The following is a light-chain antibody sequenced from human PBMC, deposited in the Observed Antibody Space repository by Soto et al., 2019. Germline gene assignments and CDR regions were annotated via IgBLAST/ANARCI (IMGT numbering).Light chain of an antibody. CDR1: QSLVHSDGIAY. V-gene: IGKV2-30*02. Sequence: DVVMTQSPLSLPVTLGQPASISCRSNQSLVHSDGIAYFSWFQQRPGRSPRRLIYKVSNRDSGVPDRFSGSGSGTDFTLKISRVEAEDVGVYYCMQGTYWPRGVTFGGGTKVDIK. J-gene: IGKJ4*01. CDR3: MQGTYWPRGVT. CDR2: KVS.